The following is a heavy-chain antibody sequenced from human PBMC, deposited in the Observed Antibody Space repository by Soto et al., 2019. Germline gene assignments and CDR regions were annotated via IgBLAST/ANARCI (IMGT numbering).Heavy chain of an antibody. CDR3: ARATYYYDSSGYIY. V-gene: IGHV3-30-3*01. J-gene: IGHJ4*02. Sequence: GGSLRLSCAASVVTFSSYAMHWVRQAPGKGLEWVAVISYDGSNKYYADSVKGRFTISRDNSKNTLYLQMNSLRAEDTAVYYCARATYYYDSSGYIYWGQGTLVTVSS. CDR2: ISYDGSNK. CDR1: VVTFSSYA. D-gene: IGHD3-22*01.